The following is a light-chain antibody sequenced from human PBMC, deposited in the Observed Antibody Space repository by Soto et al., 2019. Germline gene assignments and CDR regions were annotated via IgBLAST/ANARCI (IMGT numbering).Light chain of an antibody. J-gene: IGLJ2*01. V-gene: IGLV2-14*01. CDR3: SSYTSRSTVI. CDR1: SSDVGSYIY. Sequence: QSALTQPASVSGSPGQSITISCTGTSSDVGSYIYVSWYQQHPGKAPKLIIYEVSNRPSGVSNRFSGSKSANTASLTISGLQAEDEADYYCSSYTSRSTVIFGGGTQLTVL. CDR2: EVS.